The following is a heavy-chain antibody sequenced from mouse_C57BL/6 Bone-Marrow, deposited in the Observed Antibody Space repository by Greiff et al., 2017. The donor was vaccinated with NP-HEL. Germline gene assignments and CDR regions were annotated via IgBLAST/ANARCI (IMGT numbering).Heavy chain of an antibody. Sequence: QVHVKQSGAELVKPGASVKISCKASGYAFSSYWMNWVKQRPGKGLEWIGQIYPGDGDTNYNGKFKGKATLTADKSSSTAYMQLSSLTSEDSAVYFCARRGTAQVYFDYWGQGTTLTVSS. D-gene: IGHD3-2*02. V-gene: IGHV1-80*01. J-gene: IGHJ2*01. CDR1: GYAFSSYW. CDR2: IYPGDGDT. CDR3: ARRGTAQVYFDY.